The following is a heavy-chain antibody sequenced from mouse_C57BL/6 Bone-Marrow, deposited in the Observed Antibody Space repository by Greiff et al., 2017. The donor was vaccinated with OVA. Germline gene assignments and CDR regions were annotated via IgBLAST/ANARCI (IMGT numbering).Heavy chain of an antibody. CDR3: AIGPYYKGFAY. Sequence: QVQLKQPGAELVKPGASVKVSCKASGYTFTSYWMHWVKQRPGQGLEWIGRIHPSDSDTNYNQKFKGKATLTVDKSSSTAYMQLSSLTSEDSAVYYCAIGPYYKGFAYWGQGTLVTVSA. V-gene: IGHV1-74*01. D-gene: IGHD2-12*01. J-gene: IGHJ3*01. CDR2: IHPSDSDT. CDR1: GYTFTSYW.